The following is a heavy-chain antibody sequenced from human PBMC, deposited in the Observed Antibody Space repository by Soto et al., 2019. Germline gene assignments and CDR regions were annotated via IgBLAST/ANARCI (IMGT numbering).Heavy chain of an antibody. D-gene: IGHD3-16*01. Sequence: EVQLVESGGGLVQPGGSLRLSCAASGFTFSSYWMHWVRQAPGKGLVWVSRINSDGSSTSYADSVTGRFTISSDNAKNTLYLQINSLRAEDTGVYYCARGRFSDNWFDPWGQGTLVTVSS. CDR2: INSDGSST. V-gene: IGHV3-74*01. CDR3: ARGRFSDNWFDP. CDR1: GFTFSSYW. J-gene: IGHJ5*02.